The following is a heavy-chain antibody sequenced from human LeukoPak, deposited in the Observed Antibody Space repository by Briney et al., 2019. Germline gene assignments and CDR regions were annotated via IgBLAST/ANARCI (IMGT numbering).Heavy chain of an antibody. V-gene: IGHV1-18*01. CDR3: ARENRITIFGVVITDLDY. J-gene: IGHJ4*02. Sequence: ASVKVSRKASGYTFTSYGMSWVRQAPGQGLEWMGWISAYNGNTNYAQKLQGRVTMTTDTSTSTAYMELRSLRSDDTAVYYCARENRITIFGVVITDLDYWGQGTLVTVSS. CDR2: ISAYNGNT. CDR1: GYTFTSYG. D-gene: IGHD3-3*01.